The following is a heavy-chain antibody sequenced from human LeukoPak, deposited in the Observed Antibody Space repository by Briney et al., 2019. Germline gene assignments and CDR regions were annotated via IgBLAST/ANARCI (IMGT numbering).Heavy chain of an antibody. CDR2: ISWNSGSI. CDR3: AIGYSSGWYYFDY. D-gene: IGHD6-19*01. J-gene: IGHJ4*02. CDR1: GFTFDDYA. Sequence: GRSLRLSCAASGFTFDDYAMHWVRQAPGKGLEWVSGISWNSGSIGYADSVKGRFTISRDNAKNSLYLQMNSLRAEDMALYYCAIGYSSGWYYFDYWGQGTLVTVSS. V-gene: IGHV3-9*03.